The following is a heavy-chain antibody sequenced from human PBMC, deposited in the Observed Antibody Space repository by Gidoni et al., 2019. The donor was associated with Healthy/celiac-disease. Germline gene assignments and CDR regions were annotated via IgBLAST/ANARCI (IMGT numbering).Heavy chain of an antibody. J-gene: IGHJ4*02. D-gene: IGHD5-12*01. CDR1: GFTFSSYA. Sequence: EVQLLESGGGLVQPGGSLRLSCAASGFTFSSYAMSWVRQAPGKGLEWVSVIRGRGGSTYYADAVKGRFTISRDNSKNTLYLQMNSLRAEDTAVYYCAKGRDIVATIRVLFDYWGQGTLVTVSS. CDR2: IRGRGGST. CDR3: AKGRDIVATIRVLFDY. V-gene: IGHV3-23*01.